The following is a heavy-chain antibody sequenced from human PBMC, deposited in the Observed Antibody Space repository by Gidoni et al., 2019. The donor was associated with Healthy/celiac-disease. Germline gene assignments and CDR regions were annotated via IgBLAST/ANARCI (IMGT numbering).Heavy chain of an antibody. V-gene: IGHV3-48*01. CDR3: ARFKGGVWGFDS. D-gene: IGHD3-16*01. J-gene: IGHJ5*01. CDR1: GFTLSNNN. Sequence: EVKLVESGGGLVQPGGSVRLSCAASGFTLSNNNMNWGRQAPGKGLEGFSYISSGSSNIYYADSVKGRFTISRDNAKNSLYLQMNSLRAEDTAVYYCARFKGGVWGFDSWGQGTLVTVSS. CDR2: ISSGSSNI.